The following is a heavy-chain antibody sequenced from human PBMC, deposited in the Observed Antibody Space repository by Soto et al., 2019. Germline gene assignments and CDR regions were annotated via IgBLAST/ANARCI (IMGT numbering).Heavy chain of an antibody. CDR3: TGSGFSDYYYYGMDV. CDR1: GFTFTSSA. CDR2: IVVGSGNT. D-gene: IGHD6-19*01. V-gene: IGHV1-58*01. J-gene: IGHJ6*02. Sequence: ASVKVSCKASGFTFTSSAVQWVRQARGQRLEWIGWIVVGSGNTNYAQKFQERVTITRDMSTSTAYMELSSLRSEDTAVYYCTGSGFSDYYYYGMDVWGQGTTVTVSS.